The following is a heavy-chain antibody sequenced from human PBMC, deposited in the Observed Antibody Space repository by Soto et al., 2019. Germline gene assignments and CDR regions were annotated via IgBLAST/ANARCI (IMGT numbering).Heavy chain of an antibody. D-gene: IGHD1-26*01. CDR1: GLTFTSSS. Sequence: PGASLTLSCTASGLTFTSSSFHCVRQAPGNGLDWVAVSSETGDRQYSTESVRGRVLISRDRYKNTVDLQMNSLRPEDTGVYFCGRRLGTTGSALGDWGQGALVTVS. CDR3: GRRLGTTGSALGD. CDR2: SSETGDRQ. V-gene: IGHV3-30*10. J-gene: IGHJ4*02.